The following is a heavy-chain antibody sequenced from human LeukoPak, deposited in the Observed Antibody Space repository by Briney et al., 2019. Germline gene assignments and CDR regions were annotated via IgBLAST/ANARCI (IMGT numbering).Heavy chain of an antibody. J-gene: IGHJ4*02. V-gene: IGHV3-48*02. CDR3: ARDYRYYFDY. Sequence: GRSLRLSCAASGFTFSSNSMTWVRQGPGKGLEWVSYISSSSSAIYYADSVKGRFTISRDNAKSSLFLQMNNLRDEDTAVYYCARDYRYYFDYWGQGTLVTVSS. CDR1: GFTFSSNS. CDR2: ISSSSSAI. D-gene: IGHD4-11*01.